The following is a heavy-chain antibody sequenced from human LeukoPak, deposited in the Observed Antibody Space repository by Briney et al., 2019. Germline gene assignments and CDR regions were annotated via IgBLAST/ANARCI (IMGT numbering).Heavy chain of an antibody. J-gene: IGHJ4*02. V-gene: IGHV3-74*01. Sequence: PGGPLRLSCAASGFTFSSYWMHWVRQAPGKGLVWVSRIKDDGSSTNYADSVKGRFTISRDNAKNTLYLQMNSLRAEDTAVYYCASFCSSSSCALDFWGQGTLVTVSS. CDR2: IKDDGSST. CDR3: ASFCSSSSCALDF. CDR1: GFTFSSYW. D-gene: IGHD2-2*01.